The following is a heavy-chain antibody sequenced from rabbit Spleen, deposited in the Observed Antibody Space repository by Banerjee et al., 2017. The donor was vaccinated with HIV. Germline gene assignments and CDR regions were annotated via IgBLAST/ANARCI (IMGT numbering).Heavy chain of an antibody. V-gene: IGHV1S39*01. J-gene: IGHJ6*01. Sequence: QEQLVESGGGLVQPGGSLKLSCKASGFDFSNYGVSWVRQAPGKGLEWIGYIDPIFGRTYYASWVKGRFTISKTSSTTVTLQMTSLTAADTATYFCARDTSSSFSSYGMDLWGPGTLVTVS. CDR3: ARDTSSSFSSYGMDL. D-gene: IGHD1-1*01. CDR1: GFDFSNYG. CDR2: IDPIFGRT.